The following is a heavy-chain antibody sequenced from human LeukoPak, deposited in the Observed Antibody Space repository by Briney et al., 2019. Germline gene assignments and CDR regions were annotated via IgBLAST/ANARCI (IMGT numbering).Heavy chain of an antibody. Sequence: SETLSLTCAVYGVSFSGYYWSWIRQPPGKGLEWIGEINHSGSTNYNPPLKSRVTISVDTSKNQFSLKLSSVTAADTAVYYCARLEDYYDSSGYYFRAFDIWGQGTMVTVSS. D-gene: IGHD3-22*01. V-gene: IGHV4-34*01. CDR3: ARLEDYYDSSGYYFRAFDI. CDR2: INHSGST. CDR1: GVSFSGYY. J-gene: IGHJ3*02.